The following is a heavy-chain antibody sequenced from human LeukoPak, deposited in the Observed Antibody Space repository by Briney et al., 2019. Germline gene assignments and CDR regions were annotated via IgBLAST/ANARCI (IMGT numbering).Heavy chain of an antibody. D-gene: IGHD3-10*01. V-gene: IGHV3-30-3*01. CDR2: ISYDGSNK. Sequence: PGGSLRLSCAASGFTFSSYAMHWVRQAPGKGLEWVAVISYDGSNKYYADSVKGRFTISRDNSKNTLYLQMNSLRAEDTAVYYCARDLRIYYGSGSYGENWFDPWGQGTLVTVSS. CDR3: ARDLRIYYGSGSYGENWFDP. J-gene: IGHJ5*02. CDR1: GFTFSSYA.